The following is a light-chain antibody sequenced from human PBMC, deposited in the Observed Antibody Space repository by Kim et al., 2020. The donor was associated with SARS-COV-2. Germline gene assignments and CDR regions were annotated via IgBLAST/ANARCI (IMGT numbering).Light chain of an antibody. V-gene: IGKV3D-15*01. CDR3: QQHNNWPRT. Sequence: EVVMTQSPATLSVSPGGRATLSCRASQSVGTNVAWYQQKPGQAPRLLIYGASTRATGIPARFSGSGSGTEFTLSISSLQSEDFAIYHCQQHNNWPRTFGQGTKVDIK. J-gene: IGKJ1*01. CDR1: QSVGTN. CDR2: GAS.